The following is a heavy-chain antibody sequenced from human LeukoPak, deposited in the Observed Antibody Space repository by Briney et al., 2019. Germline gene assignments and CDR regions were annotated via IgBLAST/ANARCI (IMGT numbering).Heavy chain of an antibody. CDR2: ISNRGST. Sequence: SETLSLTCGVSGASVSSRFWSWIRQTPGMGLEWIGYISNRGSTGYNPSLKGRVTISVDAPKNEVSLNVRSVSAADTAVYYCAKCVSGTYFAFDVWGQGRTV. D-gene: IGHD1-26*01. V-gene: IGHV4-59*02. CDR1: GASVSSRF. J-gene: IGHJ3*01. CDR3: AKCVSGTYFAFDV.